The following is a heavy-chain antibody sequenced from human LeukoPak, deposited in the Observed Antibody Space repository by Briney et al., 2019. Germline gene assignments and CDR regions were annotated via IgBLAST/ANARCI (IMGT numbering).Heavy chain of an antibody. CDR1: GFTFSSYS. CDR2: ISSSSSYI. CDR3: AVVTAIVDDY. Sequence: GGSLRLSCAASGFTFSSYSMNWVRQAPGKGLEWVSSISSSSSYIYYADSVKGRFTISRDNSKNTLYLQMNSLRAEDTAVYYCAVVTAIVDDYWGQGTLVTVSS. J-gene: IGHJ4*02. D-gene: IGHD2-21*02. V-gene: IGHV3-21*04.